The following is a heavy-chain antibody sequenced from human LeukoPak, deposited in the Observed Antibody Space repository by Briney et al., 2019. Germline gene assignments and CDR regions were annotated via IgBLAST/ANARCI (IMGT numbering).Heavy chain of an antibody. D-gene: IGHD2-2*02. CDR1: GGSISSYY. CDR2: IYTSGST. J-gene: IGHJ6*03. Sequence: SETLSLTCTVSGGSISSYYWSWIRQPPGKGLEWIGYIYTSGSTNYNPSLKSRVTISVDTSKNQFSLKLSSVTAADTAVYYCARHGAYCSSTSCYSMDYYMDVWGKGTTVTVSS. CDR3: ARHGAYCSSTSCYSMDYYMDV. V-gene: IGHV4-4*09.